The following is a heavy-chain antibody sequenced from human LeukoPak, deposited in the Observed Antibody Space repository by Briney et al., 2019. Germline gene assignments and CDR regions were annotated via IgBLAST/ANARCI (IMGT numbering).Heavy chain of an antibody. D-gene: IGHD6-19*01. V-gene: IGHV4-39*01. CDR3: GRLGSNGWQYYSGLDV. J-gene: IGHJ6*02. CDR1: GGAISTSGHY. CDR2: IYYTGET. Sequence: SETLSLTCTVSGGAISTSGHYWGWTRQPPGRGLEWIASIYYTGETYYTPSLASRVTISVDTSRNQFSLKLNSSTAADTAVYFCGRLGSNGWQYYSGLDVWGQGTTVTVSS.